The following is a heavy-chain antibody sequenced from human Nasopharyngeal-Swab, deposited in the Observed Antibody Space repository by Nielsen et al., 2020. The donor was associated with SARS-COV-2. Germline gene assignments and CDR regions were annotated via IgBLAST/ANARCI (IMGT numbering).Heavy chain of an antibody. D-gene: IGHD6-19*01. J-gene: IGHJ4*02. V-gene: IGHV3-33*08. CDR2: IWYDGSNK. CDR3: ARGKGTVAGTLFDY. Sequence: GGSLRLSCAASGFTFSSYGMHWVRQAPGKGLEWVAVIWYDGSNKYYADSVKGRFTISRDNSKNTLYLQMNSLRAEDTAVYYCARGKGTVAGTLFDYWGQGTLVTVSS. CDR1: GFTFSSYG.